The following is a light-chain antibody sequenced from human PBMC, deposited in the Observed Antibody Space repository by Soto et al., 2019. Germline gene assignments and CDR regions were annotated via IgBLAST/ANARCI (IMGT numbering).Light chain of an antibody. CDR2: GAS. V-gene: IGKV3-20*01. J-gene: IGKJ1*01. CDR3: QQYASSPWT. Sequence: EIVLTQSPGTLSLSPGERATLSCRASQSVTSNYLAWYQQKPGQAPSLLIYGASARAAGIPDRFSGSGTGKDFALTISGLEPEDFAVYFCQQYASSPWTFGQGTKVDIK. CDR1: QSVTSNY.